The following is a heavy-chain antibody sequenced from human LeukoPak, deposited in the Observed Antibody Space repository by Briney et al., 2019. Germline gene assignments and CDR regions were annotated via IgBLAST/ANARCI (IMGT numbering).Heavy chain of an antibody. J-gene: IGHJ4*02. D-gene: IGHD3-22*01. CDR2: IIPIFGTA. CDR1: GYTFTGYY. CDR3: AREEGEYYDSSGYLGY. Sequence: SVKVSCKASGYTFTGYYMHWVRQAPGQGLEWMGGIIPIFGTANYAQKFQGRVTITADESTSTAYMELSSLRSEDTAVYYCAREEGEYYDSSGYLGYWGQGTLVTVSS. V-gene: IGHV1-69*13.